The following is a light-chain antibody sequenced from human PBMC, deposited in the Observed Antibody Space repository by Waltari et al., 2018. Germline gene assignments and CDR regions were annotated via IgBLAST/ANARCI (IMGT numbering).Light chain of an antibody. CDR3: QHYVRLPVS. CDR1: QSVSRS. Sequence: EIVLTQSPDTLSLSPGDRDTPSCRASQSVSRSLAWYQQKPGQAPRLLIYGASSRATGVPDRFSGSGSGTDFSLTISRLEPEDFAVYYCQHYVRLPVSFGQGTKVEIK. J-gene: IGKJ1*01. CDR2: GAS. V-gene: IGKV3-20*01.